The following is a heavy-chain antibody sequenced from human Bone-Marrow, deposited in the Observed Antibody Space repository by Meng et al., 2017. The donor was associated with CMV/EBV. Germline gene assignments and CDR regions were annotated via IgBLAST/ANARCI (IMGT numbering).Heavy chain of an antibody. CDR2: ISGSGGST. Sequence: GESLKISCAASGLTFSSYAMSWVRQAPGKGLEWVSAISGSGGSTYYADSVKGRFTISRDNSKNTLYLQMNSLRAEDTAVYYCAKLSGSYYAATQEFDYWGQGTLVTVSS. D-gene: IGHD1-26*01. J-gene: IGHJ4*02. V-gene: IGHV3-23*01. CDR1: GLTFSSYA. CDR3: AKLSGSYYAATQEFDY.